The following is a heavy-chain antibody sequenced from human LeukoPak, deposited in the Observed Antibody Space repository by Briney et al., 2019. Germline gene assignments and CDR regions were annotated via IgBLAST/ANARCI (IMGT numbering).Heavy chain of an antibody. CDR3: ARRWTGENTFDI. CDR1: GVSINSRY. V-gene: IGHV4-4*07. D-gene: IGHD3/OR15-3a*01. J-gene: IGHJ3*02. CDR2: IYSSGST. Sequence: SETLSLTCIVSGVSINSRYWGWVRQPAGKGLEWIGHIYSSGSTFYNPSLRSRVTISVDTSTTHFYLKLTSVTAADTALYYCARRWTGENTFDIWGQGTMVTVSS.